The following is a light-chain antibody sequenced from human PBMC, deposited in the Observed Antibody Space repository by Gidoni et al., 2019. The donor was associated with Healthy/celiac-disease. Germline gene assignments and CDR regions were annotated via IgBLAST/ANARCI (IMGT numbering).Light chain of an antibody. CDR1: NIGRKS. V-gene: IGLV3-21*04. J-gene: IGLJ2*01. CDR2: YDS. Sequence: SYVLTQPPSVSVAPGKTARITCGGHNIGRKSVHWYQQKPGQAPVMVIYYDSDRPAGIPERFSGSNSGNTATLTSSRVEAGDEADYYCQVWDSSSDHLVFGGGTKLTVL. CDR3: QVWDSSSDHLV.